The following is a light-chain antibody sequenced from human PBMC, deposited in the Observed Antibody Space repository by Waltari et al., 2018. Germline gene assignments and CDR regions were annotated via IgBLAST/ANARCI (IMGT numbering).Light chain of an antibody. J-gene: IGKJ4*01. V-gene: IGKV3-11*01. CDR1: QLVSNS. Sequence: EIILTQSPATLSLSPGDRAPLSCRASQLVSNSLSWYQQKHGQAPRLLIYNALTRDTGIPARFSGSGSGTDFTLTIGSLEPEDFAVYFCLQRSNWPPTFGGGTTVEI. CDR2: NAL. CDR3: LQRSNWPPT.